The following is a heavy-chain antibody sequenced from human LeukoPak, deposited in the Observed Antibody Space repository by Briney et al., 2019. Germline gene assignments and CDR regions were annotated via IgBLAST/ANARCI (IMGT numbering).Heavy chain of an antibody. J-gene: IGHJ5*02. CDR3: ARYYYDSSGYYFWWFDP. V-gene: IGHV4-38-2*01. D-gene: IGHD3-22*01. CDR2: IYHSGST. Sequence: SETLSLTCAVSGYSISSGYYWGWIRQPPGKGLEWIGSIYHSGSTYYNPSLKSRVTISVDTSKNQFSLKLSSVTAADTAVYYCARYYYDSSGYYFWWFDPWGQEPWSPSPQ. CDR1: GYSISSGYY.